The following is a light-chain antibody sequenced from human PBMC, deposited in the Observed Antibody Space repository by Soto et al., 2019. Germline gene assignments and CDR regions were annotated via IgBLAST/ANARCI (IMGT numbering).Light chain of an antibody. CDR2: GAS. CDR3: QQYNKWPPYT. Sequence: EIVMTQSPATLSVSPGERATLSCRASQSVSSNLAWYQQKPGQAPRLLIYGASTRATGIPARFSGSGSGTEFTLTISSLQSEDFALYYCQQYNKWPPYTFGPGTKLEIK. V-gene: IGKV3-15*01. J-gene: IGKJ2*01. CDR1: QSVSSN.